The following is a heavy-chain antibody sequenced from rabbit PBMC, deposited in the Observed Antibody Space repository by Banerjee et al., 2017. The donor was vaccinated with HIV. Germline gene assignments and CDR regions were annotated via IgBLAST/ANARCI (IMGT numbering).Heavy chain of an antibody. J-gene: IGHJ4*01. CDR2: IYPDYGST. CDR1: GFTLSSYW. D-gene: IGHD8-1*01. CDR3: ARGYASNSLYFNL. Sequence: QSLVESGGGLVQPEGSLTLSCKASGFTLSSYWICWVRQAPGKGLEWIAYIYPDYGSTDYASWVNGRFTISLDNAQNTVFLQMTSLTAADTATYFCARGYASNSLYFNLWGQGTLVTVS. V-gene: IGHV1S7*01.